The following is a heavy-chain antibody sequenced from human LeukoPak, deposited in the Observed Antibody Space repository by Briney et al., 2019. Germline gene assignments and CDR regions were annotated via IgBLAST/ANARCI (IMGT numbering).Heavy chain of an antibody. D-gene: IGHD4-23*01. CDR3: ARDGLRHDYGGNSLSWYFDL. Sequence: EASVKVSCKASGYTFTSYGISWVRQAPGQGLEWMGWINPNSGGTNYAQKFQGWVTMTRDTSISTAYMELSRLRSDDTAVYYCARDGLRHDYGGNSLSWYFDLWGRGTLVTVSS. CDR2: INPNSGGT. CDR1: GYTFTSYG. J-gene: IGHJ2*01. V-gene: IGHV1-2*04.